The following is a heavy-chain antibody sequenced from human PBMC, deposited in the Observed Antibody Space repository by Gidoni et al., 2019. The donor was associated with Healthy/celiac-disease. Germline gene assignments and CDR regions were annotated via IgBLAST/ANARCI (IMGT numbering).Heavy chain of an antibody. Sequence: EVQLVESGGGLVQPGGSLRLSCAASGFTFSSYGMSWVRQAPGKGLEWVANIKQDGSEKYYVDSVKGRFTISRDNAKNSLYLQMNSLRAEDTAVYYCARVQSDYDFWSVSRVDSWFDPWGQGTLVTVSS. CDR3: ARVQSDYDFWSVSRVDSWFDP. CDR2: IKQDGSEK. J-gene: IGHJ5*02. D-gene: IGHD3-3*01. CDR1: GFTFSSYG. V-gene: IGHV3-7*01.